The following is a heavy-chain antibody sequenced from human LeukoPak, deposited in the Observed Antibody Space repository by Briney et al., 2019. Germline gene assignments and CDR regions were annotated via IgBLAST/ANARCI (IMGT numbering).Heavy chain of an antibody. V-gene: IGHV3-33*01. CDR1: GFTFSNSG. Sequence: GRSLTLSCGASGFTFSNSGFHWVRQAPGKGLEWVAVIWYDGSNKNYVDSVKGRFTISRDNSKNTVYLQMNSLRAEDTAVYYCARGVFAGDLLTGYWYFDLWGCGTLASVSS. D-gene: IGHD1-20*01. CDR3: ARGVFAGDLLTGYWYFDL. J-gene: IGHJ2*01. CDR2: IWYDGSNK.